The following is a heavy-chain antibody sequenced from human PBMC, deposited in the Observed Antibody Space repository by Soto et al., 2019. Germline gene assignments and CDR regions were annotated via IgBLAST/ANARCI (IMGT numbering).Heavy chain of an antibody. Sequence: QLQLQESGPGLVKLSETLSLTCAVSGGSISSSSYYWGWVRQPPGKGLEWIGSIYYSGSTYYTPSLKSRVTIPADTSKCECSLKLRSVTAAGTAVYYCAKQRVWYNHYIWGSYPHDPPGLDYWGQGPLVTVSS. D-gene: IGHD3-16*02. CDR3: AKQRVWYNHYIWGSYPHDPPGLDY. V-gene: IGHV4-39*01. CDR2: IYYSGST. J-gene: IGHJ4*02. CDR1: GGSISSSSYY.